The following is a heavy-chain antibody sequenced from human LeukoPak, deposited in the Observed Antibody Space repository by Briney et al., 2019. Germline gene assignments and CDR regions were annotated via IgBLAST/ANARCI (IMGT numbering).Heavy chain of an antibody. Sequence: SETLSLTCAVYGGSFSGYYWSWIRQPPGKGLEWIGEINHSGSTNYNPSLKSRVTISVDTSKNQFSLKLSSVTAADTAVYYCAMSGVYGDYEFDYWGQGTLVTVSS. V-gene: IGHV4-34*01. CDR2: INHSGST. D-gene: IGHD4-17*01. CDR1: GGSFSGYY. J-gene: IGHJ4*02. CDR3: AMSGVYGDYEFDY.